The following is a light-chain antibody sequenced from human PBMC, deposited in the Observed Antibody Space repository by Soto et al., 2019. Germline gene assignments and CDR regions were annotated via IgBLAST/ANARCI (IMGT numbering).Light chain of an antibody. CDR2: GAS. Sequence: DIVLTRSPSTLSFSQWASATLSCRAIQKISSNYLAWFQQKPGQAPKLLIYGASTRATGIPARFSGSGSGTDFTLTISNLQSEDFAVYYCHQYNKSPPITFGQGTRLEIK. CDR1: QKISSN. V-gene: IGKV3-15*01. CDR3: HQYNKSPPIT. J-gene: IGKJ5*01.